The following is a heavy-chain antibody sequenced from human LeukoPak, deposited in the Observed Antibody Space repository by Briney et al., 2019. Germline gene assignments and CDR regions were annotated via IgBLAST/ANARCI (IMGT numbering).Heavy chain of an antibody. CDR1: GFTFSRYG. D-gene: IGHD3-16*01. CDR3: ARDWGKGDY. J-gene: IGHJ4*02. Sequence: PGRSLRLSCAASGFTFSRYGMHWVRQAPGKGLEWVAVISYDGSNKYYVDSVKGRFTISKDNSKNTLYLQMNSLRAEDTAVYYCARDWGKGDYWGQGTLVTVSS. V-gene: IGHV3-30*03. CDR2: ISYDGSNK.